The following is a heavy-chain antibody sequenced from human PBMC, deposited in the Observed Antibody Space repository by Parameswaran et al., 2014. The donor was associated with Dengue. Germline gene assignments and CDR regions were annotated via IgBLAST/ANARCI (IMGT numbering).Heavy chain of an antibody. CDR3: ARGHLSLRFLEWTLFDY. CDR2: LLHGST. V-gene: IGHV4-59*01. J-gene: IGHJ4*02. Sequence: WIRQPQEGTGVDWVYLLHGSTNYNPSLKSRVTISVDTSKNQFSLKLSSVTAADTAVYYCARGHLSLRFLEWTLFDYWGQGTLVTVSS. D-gene: IGHD3-3*01.